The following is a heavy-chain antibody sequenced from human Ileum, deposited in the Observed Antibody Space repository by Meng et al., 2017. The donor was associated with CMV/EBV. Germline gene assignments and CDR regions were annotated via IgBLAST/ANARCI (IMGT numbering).Heavy chain of an antibody. CDR1: GVTFRNYY. D-gene: IGHD4-11*01. V-gene: IGHV3-74*01. CDR3: ASSEYSNRFDC. CDR2: INSDGSST. J-gene: IGHJ4*02. Sequence: SCAVTGVTFRNYYMHWVRQAPGKGLVWVSRINSDGSSTHYADSVKGRFSISRDNAKNTLHLQVNSLRAEDTAVYYCASSEYSNRFDCWGRGTLVTVSS.